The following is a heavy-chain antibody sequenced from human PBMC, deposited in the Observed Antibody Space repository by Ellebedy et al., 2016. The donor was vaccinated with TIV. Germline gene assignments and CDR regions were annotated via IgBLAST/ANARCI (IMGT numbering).Heavy chain of an antibody. Sequence: SETLSLTXTVSGGSISSSSDYWGWIRQPPGKGLEWIGSIYYSGTTYYNPSLKSRVTISVDTSKNQFSLKLSSVTAADTAVYYCARGDYGGYYFDYWGQGTLVTVSS. CDR1: GGSISSSSDY. D-gene: IGHD4-17*01. CDR2: IYYSGTT. CDR3: ARGDYGGYYFDY. V-gene: IGHV4-39*01. J-gene: IGHJ4*02.